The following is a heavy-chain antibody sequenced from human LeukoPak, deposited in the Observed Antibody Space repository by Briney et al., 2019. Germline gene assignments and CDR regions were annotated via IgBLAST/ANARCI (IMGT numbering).Heavy chain of an antibody. CDR3: ARGHNYCGGDCSPFDP. V-gene: IGHV1-2*02. CDR2: INPNSGGT. J-gene: IGHJ5*02. Sequence: ASVRVSCKASGYTFTGYYVHWVRQAPGQGLEWMGWINPNSGGTNYAQKFQGRVTMTRDTSISTAYMELSRLRSDDTAVYYCARGHNYCGGDCSPFDPWGQGTLVTVSS. D-gene: IGHD2-21*02. CDR1: GYTFTGYY.